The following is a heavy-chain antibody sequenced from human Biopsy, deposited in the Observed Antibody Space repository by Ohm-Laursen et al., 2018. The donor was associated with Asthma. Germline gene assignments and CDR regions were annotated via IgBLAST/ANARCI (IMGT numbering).Heavy chain of an antibody. Sequence: RSLRLSCAATGFFFSQFGMHWVRQGPGKGLEWVALVSSDGHNKYYDDSVKGRFTISRDNSRNRMYLQINRLTVEDTAVYFCARQSGQDYGDSSGFDIWGQGTKVAVSS. CDR1: GFFFSQFG. CDR3: ARQSGQDYGDSSGFDI. J-gene: IGHJ3*02. CDR2: VSSDGHNK. V-gene: IGHV3-30*03. D-gene: IGHD3-22*01.